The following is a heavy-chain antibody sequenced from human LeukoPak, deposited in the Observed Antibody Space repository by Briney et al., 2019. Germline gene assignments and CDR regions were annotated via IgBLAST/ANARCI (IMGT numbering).Heavy chain of an antibody. CDR1: GDSISSNYW. Sequence: SETLSLTCAVYGDSISSNYWWTCVRQSPGKGLEWIGDFYHSEIANYNPSLKSRFTISVDKSKNQFSLKLTSVTAADTAVYYCATVRGGCSRKSCHFENWGQGTLVTVSS. J-gene: IGHJ4*02. CDR2: FYHSEIA. V-gene: IGHV4-4*02. CDR3: ATVRGGCSRKSCHFEN. D-gene: IGHD2-2*01.